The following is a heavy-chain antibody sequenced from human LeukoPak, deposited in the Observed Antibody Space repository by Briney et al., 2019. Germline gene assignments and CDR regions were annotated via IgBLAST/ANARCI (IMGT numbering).Heavy chain of an antibody. CDR3: ARPPRNYYGSGSYPDAFDI. V-gene: IGHV3-21*01. CDR1: GFTFSSYS. D-gene: IGHD3-10*01. Sequence: GGSLRLSCVASGFTFSSYSMNWVRQAPGKGLEWVSSITSGSIYTYYADSVKGRFTISRDNAKNSLYLQMNSLRAEDTAVYYCARPPRNYYGSGSYPDAFDIWGQGTMVTVSS. J-gene: IGHJ3*02. CDR2: ITSGSIYT.